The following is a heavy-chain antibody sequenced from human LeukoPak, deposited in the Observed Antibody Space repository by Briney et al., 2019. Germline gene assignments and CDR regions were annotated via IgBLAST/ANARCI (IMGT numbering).Heavy chain of an antibody. CDR2: IYSGGST. D-gene: IGHD1-26*01. J-gene: IGHJ3*02. Sequence: GGSLRLSCAASGFTVSSNYTSWVRQAPGKGLEWVSVIYSGGSTYYADSVKGRFTISRDNSKNTLYLQMNSLRAEDTAVYYCARDIPRWEGAFDIWGQGTMVTVSS. CDR3: ARDIPRWEGAFDI. V-gene: IGHV3-66*02. CDR1: GFTVSSNY.